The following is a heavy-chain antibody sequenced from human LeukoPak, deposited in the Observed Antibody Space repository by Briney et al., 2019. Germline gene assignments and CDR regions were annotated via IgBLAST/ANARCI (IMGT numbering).Heavy chain of an antibody. V-gene: IGHV4-31*03. D-gene: IGHD3-22*01. CDR3: AGSSYYYDSGGYYFEY. J-gene: IGHJ4*02. Sequence: PSQTLSLTCTVSGGSLSSGGYYWSWIRQHPGKGLEWIGYIYYSGSTYYTPSLKSRVTISVDTSKNQFSLKLSSVTAADTAVYYCAGSSYYYDSGGYYFEYWGQGTLVTVSS. CDR2: IYYSGST. CDR1: GGSLSSGGYY.